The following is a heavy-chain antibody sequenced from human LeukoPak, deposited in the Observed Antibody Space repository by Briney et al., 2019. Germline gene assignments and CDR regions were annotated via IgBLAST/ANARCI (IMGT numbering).Heavy chain of an antibody. Sequence: ASVKVSCKASGYTFTGYYMHWVRQAPGQGLEWMGWINPNSGGTNYAQKLQGRVTMTTDTSTSTAYMELRSLRSDDTAVYYCARDFWSGYSFGIDYWGQGTLVTVSS. CDR3: ARDFWSGYSFGIDY. CDR1: GYTFTGYY. CDR2: INPNSGGT. D-gene: IGHD3-3*01. V-gene: IGHV1-2*02. J-gene: IGHJ4*02.